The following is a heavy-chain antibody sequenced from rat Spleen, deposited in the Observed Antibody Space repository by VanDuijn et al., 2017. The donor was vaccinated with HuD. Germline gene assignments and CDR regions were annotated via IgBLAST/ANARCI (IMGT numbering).Heavy chain of an antibody. J-gene: IGHJ2*01. D-gene: IGHD1-12*02. CDR1: GLSLSTYG. CDR3: ARMVVITSPFFDN. CDR2: IWANGNT. V-gene: IGHV2S61*01. Sequence: QVQLKESGPGLVQSAQTLSLTCTVSGLSLSTYGVIWVRQSPGKGLEWMGTIWANGNTNYNSALRSRLSISRDTSKSQIYLKMSTLQTEDTAMYFCARMVVITSPFFDNWGQGVMVTVSS.